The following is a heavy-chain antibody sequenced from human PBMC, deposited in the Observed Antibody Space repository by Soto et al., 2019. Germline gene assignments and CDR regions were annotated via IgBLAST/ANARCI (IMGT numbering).Heavy chain of an antibody. D-gene: IGHD2-2*01. CDR3: AKGQHCSSTSCYFYYYGMDV. CDR1: GFTFNTYG. V-gene: IGHV3-30*18. Sequence: QVQLVESGGGVVQPGRSLRLSCAASGFTFNTYGMHWVRQSPGKGLEWVAVISYDGSNKYYADSVKGRLTISRDNSKNTLYLQLNSLRAEDTALYYCAKGQHCSSTSCYFYYYGMDVWGQGTTVAVSS. CDR2: ISYDGSNK. J-gene: IGHJ6*02.